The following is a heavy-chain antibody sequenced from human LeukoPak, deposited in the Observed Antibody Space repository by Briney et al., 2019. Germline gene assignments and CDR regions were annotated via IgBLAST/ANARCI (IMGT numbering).Heavy chain of an antibody. CDR3: ARAKYYYGSVSYYPDY. CDR1: GYTFTSYG. Sequence: GASVTVSCKASGYTFTSYGISWVRQAPGQGLEWMGWISAYNGNTNYAQKLQGRVTMTTDTSTSTAYMELRSLRSDDTAVYYCARAKYYYGSVSYYPDYWGQGTLVTVSS. CDR2: ISAYNGNT. V-gene: IGHV1-18*01. J-gene: IGHJ4*02. D-gene: IGHD3-10*01.